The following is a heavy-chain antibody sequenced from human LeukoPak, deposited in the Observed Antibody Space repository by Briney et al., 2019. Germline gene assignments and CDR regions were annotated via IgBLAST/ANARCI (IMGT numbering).Heavy chain of an antibody. CDR2: ISSSSSYI. V-gene: IGHV3-21*01. CDR3: ARVAVGWFDP. D-gene: IGHD2-15*01. Sequence: ARGSLRLSCAASGFTFSSYSMNWVRQAPGKGLEWVSSISSSSSYIYYADSVTGRFTISRDNAQNSLDLQMNSLISQAPALYYFARVAVGWFDPWGQGTLVTVSS. J-gene: IGHJ5*02. CDR1: GFTFSSYS.